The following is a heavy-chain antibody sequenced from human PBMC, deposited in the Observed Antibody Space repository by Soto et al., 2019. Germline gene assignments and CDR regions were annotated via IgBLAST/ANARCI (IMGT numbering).Heavy chain of an antibody. CDR3: ARGFCSGGICYPNDF. CDR1: GYTFTSYG. Sequence: RASVKVSCKASGYTFTSYGISWVRQAPGQGLEWMGWISAYNGNTNYAQKLQARVTMTTDTSTTTAYMELRGLTSDDTAVYYCARGFCSGGICYPNDFWGQGTLVTVSS. J-gene: IGHJ4*02. D-gene: IGHD2-15*01. CDR2: ISAYNGNT. V-gene: IGHV1-18*01.